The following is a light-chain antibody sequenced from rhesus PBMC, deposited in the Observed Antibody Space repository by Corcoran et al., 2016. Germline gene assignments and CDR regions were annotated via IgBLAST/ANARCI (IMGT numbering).Light chain of an antibody. J-gene: IGLJ1*01. V-gene: IGLV2-13*02. CDR1: SSDIGGYNR. CDR2: EVS. CDR3: SSYASSSAYI. Sequence: QAALTQSPSVSGSPGQSVTLSCTGTSSDIGGYNRVSWYQQPPGKAPKLMIYEVSKRPSGVSDRFSGSKSGNTASLTISGLQAEDEADYYCSSYASSSAYIFGAGTRLTVL.